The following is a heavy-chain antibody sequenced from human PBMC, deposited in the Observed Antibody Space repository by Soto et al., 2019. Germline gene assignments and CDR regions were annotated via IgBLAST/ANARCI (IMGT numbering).Heavy chain of an antibody. CDR2: INPNSGGT. CDR3: ASLQDSGRSYGDY. D-gene: IGHD3-10*01. CDR1: GYTFTGYY. Sequence: QVQLVQSGAEVKKPGASVIVSCKASGYTFTGYYMHWVRQAPGQGLEWMGWINPNSGGTNYAQKFQGRGTMTRDTSISTAYMDLSRLRSDDTAVYYCASLQDSGRSYGDYWGQGTLVTVSS. V-gene: IGHV1-2*02. J-gene: IGHJ4*02.